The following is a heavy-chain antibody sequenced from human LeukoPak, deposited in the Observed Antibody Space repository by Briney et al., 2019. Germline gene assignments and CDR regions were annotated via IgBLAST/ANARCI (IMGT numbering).Heavy chain of an antibody. Sequence: PGGSLRLSCAASGFTFSSYAMSWVRQAPGKGLEWVSAISGSGGSTYYADSVKGRFTISRDNSKNTLYLQMNSLRAEDTAVYYCAKDRPPNYDILTGYGIFDYWGQRTLVTVSS. V-gene: IGHV3-23*01. CDR1: GFTFSSYA. J-gene: IGHJ4*02. D-gene: IGHD3-9*01. CDR3: AKDRPPNYDILTGYGIFDY. CDR2: ISGSGGST.